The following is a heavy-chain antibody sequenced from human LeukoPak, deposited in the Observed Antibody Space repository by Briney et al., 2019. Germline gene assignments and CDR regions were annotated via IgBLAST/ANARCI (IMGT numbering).Heavy chain of an antibody. V-gene: IGHV4-59*11. J-gene: IGHJ4*02. Sequence: SETLSLTCTVSGGSIRSHYWSWIRQPPGKGLEWIGYIYYTGSTNYNPSLKSRITISIDTSKNQFSLNLSSVTAADPAVYYCARLTGYYDPRFDYWGQGTLVTVSS. CDR3: ARLTGYYDPRFDY. CDR2: IYYTGST. D-gene: IGHD3-9*01. CDR1: GGSIRSHY.